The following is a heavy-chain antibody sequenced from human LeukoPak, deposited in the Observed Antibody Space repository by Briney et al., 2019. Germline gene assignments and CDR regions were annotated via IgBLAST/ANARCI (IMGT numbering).Heavy chain of an antibody. CDR3: AAQKRGSYRPYYFDY. D-gene: IGHD3-16*02. Sequence: GGSLILSCVSSGFTFSSYWMHWVRPAPGEGLVWVSRLNSDGSNTSYAESVKGRVTISRDNSKSTVYLQMNSLRADDTAVYYCAAQKRGSYRPYYFDYWGQGTLVTVSS. CDR2: LNSDGSNT. J-gene: IGHJ4*02. CDR1: GFTFSSYW. V-gene: IGHV3-74*01.